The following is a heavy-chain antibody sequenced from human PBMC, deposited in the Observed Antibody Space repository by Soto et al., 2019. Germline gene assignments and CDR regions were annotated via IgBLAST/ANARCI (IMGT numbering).Heavy chain of an antibody. D-gene: IGHD5-18*01. V-gene: IGHV4-34*01. CDR2: INHSGST. CDR1: GGSFSGYY. Sequence: TLSLTCAVSGGSFSGYYWSWIRQPPGKGLEWIGEINHSGSTNYNPSLKSRVTISVETSKNQFSLKLSSVTAADTAVYYYAXAHQGRDTAMVNYYYYMAAWGKGTTVTVS. J-gene: IGHJ6*03. CDR3: AXAHQGRDTAMVNYYYYMAA.